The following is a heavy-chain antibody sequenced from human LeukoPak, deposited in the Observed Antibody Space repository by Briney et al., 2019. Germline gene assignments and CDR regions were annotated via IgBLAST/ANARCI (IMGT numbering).Heavy chain of an antibody. CDR1: GGSISSSSYY. D-gene: IGHD3-9*01. CDR3: ARRGEEWDDILAGYLY. Sequence: PSETLSLTCTVSGGSISSSSYYWGWIRQPPGKGLEGIGSIYYSGSTYYNPSLKSRVTISVDTSKNQFSLKLSSVTAADAAVYYCARRGEEWDDILAGYLYWGQGTLVTVSS. V-gene: IGHV4-39*07. J-gene: IGHJ4*02. CDR2: IYYSGST.